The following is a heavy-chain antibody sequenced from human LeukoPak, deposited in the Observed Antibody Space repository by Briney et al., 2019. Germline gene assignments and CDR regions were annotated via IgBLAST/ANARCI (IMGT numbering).Heavy chain of an antibody. CDR2: INAANGNT. CDR3: ASVLGANGGYS. CDR1: GNTFTSYA. Sequence: ASVKVSCKASGNTFTSYAFHWVRQAPGQRLEWMGWINAANGNTKYSQKFQGRVTITRDTSASTAYMELSSLRSEDTAVYYCASVLGANGGYSWGQGTLVTVSS. D-gene: IGHD1-26*01. V-gene: IGHV1-3*01. J-gene: IGHJ4*02.